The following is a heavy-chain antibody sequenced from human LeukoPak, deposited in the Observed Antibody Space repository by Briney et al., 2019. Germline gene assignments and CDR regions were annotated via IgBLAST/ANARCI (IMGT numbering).Heavy chain of an antibody. D-gene: IGHD3-3*02. V-gene: IGHV1-18*01. CDR3: ARDYILPLETDNGDGFAI. CDR2: VSLSHTTR. Sequence: ASVRLSCKASGYPFWQYSISWVRQAPGKGFDWIGWVSLSHTTRVYAQEFQGRVTMTADTNTNTVSMELRSLRFDDTAVYFCARDYILPLETDNGDGFAIWGQGTVVTVS. CDR1: GYPFWQYS. J-gene: IGHJ3*02.